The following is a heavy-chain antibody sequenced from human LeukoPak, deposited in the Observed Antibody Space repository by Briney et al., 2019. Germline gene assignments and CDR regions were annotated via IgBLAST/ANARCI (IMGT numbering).Heavy chain of an antibody. CDR1: GFTFSSYG. J-gene: IGHJ4*02. D-gene: IGHD5-12*01. CDR2: ISYDGSNK. Sequence: GGSLRLSCAASGFTFSSYGMHWVRQAPGKGLEWVAVISYDGSNKYYADSVKGRFTISRDNSKNTLYLQMNSLRAEDTAVYYCAKGQRRHVDIVATIPFDYWGQGTLVTVFS. V-gene: IGHV3-30*18. CDR3: AKGQRRHVDIVATIPFDY.